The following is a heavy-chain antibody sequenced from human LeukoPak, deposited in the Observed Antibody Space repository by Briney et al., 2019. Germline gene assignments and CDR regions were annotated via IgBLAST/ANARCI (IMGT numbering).Heavy chain of an antibody. J-gene: IGHJ4*01. CDR2: INLDGNEV. Sequence: PGGSLRLSCAASGFAFSTYWMTWVRQAPGKGLELVANINLDGNEVHYVDSLKDRFAISRDNARNSLYLQMNSLRAEDTAVYYCASGRHDFVHWGHGTLVTVSS. CDR1: GFAFSTYW. D-gene: IGHD3-16*01. V-gene: IGHV3-7*01. CDR3: ASGRHDFVH.